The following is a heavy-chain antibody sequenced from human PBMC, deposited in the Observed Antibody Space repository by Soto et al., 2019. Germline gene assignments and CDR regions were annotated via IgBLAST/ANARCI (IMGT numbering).Heavy chain of an antibody. CDR1: GGSISSYY. J-gene: IGHJ4*02. CDR2: IYTSGST. Sequence: SETLSLTCTVSGGSISSYYWSWIRQPAGKGLEWIGRIYTSGSTNYNPSLKSRVTMSVDTSKNQFSLKLSSVTAADTAVYYCARDGNRIAAAGIFDYWGQGTLVTVSS. D-gene: IGHD6-13*01. V-gene: IGHV4-4*07. CDR3: ARDGNRIAAAGIFDY.